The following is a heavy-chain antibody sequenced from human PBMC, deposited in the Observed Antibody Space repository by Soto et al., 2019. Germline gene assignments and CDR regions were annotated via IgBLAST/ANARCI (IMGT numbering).Heavy chain of an antibody. Sequence: EVQLLESGGGLVQPGGSLRLSCAASGFTFSSYGLNWVRQAPGKGLEWVSVISDSGGSTYYAGSVKGRFTISRDNSKNTLSLQMSSLRAEDTAVYYCGGISVGSWGQGTLVTVSS. J-gene: IGHJ5*02. CDR2: ISDSGGST. V-gene: IGHV3-23*01. CDR1: GFTFSSYG. D-gene: IGHD6-19*01. CDR3: GGISVGS.